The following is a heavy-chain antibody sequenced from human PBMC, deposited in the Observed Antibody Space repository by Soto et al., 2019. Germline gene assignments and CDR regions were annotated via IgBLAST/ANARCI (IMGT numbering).Heavy chain of an antibody. J-gene: IGHJ6*02. CDR2: ISPSGDYA. D-gene: IGHD1-26*01. CDR3: VKATSGGLLYYGMEV. CDR1: GFTFSTIA. Sequence: EVQLLESGGGFEQPGGSLRLSCAASGFTFSTIAMAWVRQAPGKGLEWGSSISPSGDYAYFADSVKGRFTMSRDNSKNTVYLQLDSLRVEDTATYYCVKATSGGLLYYGMEVWGQGTTVTVSS. V-gene: IGHV3-23*01.